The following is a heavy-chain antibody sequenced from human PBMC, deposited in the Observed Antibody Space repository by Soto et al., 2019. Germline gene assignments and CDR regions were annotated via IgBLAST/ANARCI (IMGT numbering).Heavy chain of an antibody. CDR3: ASLRDIGYHTHLYFGMDV. D-gene: IGHD2-2*03. Sequence: QAHFEQSGVEVKKPGASVKVTCKASGYTFHSFGISWVRQAPGQGLEWMGWISPYNDNTNYAQKFRGRVTMATDRATSTASTEMRSLRPDETAVCYCASLRDIGYHTHLYFGMDVWGQGTTVIVSS. V-gene: IGHV1-18*01. J-gene: IGHJ6*02. CDR2: ISPYNDNT. CDR1: GYTFHSFG.